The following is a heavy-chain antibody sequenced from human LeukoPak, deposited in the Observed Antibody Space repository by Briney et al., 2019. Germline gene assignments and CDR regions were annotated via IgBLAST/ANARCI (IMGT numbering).Heavy chain of an antibody. D-gene: IGHD2-15*01. CDR1: GFTFSSYA. Sequence: GESLRLSCAASGFTFSSYAMTWVRQAPGKGLEWVSAISASGGYTNYADSVKGRFTISRDNSKNTLYLQMHSLRAEDTAVYYCAKRSCSGGSCNFDYWGQGTLVTVSS. J-gene: IGHJ4*02. CDR2: ISASGGYT. V-gene: IGHV3-23*01. CDR3: AKRSCSGGSCNFDY.